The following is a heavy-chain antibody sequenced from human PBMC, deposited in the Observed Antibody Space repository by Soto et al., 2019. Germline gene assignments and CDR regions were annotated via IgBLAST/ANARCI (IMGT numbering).Heavy chain of an antibody. V-gene: IGHV1-69*04. CDR2: IIPILGIA. D-gene: IGHD6-19*01. CDR3: ARDSPRIYGNNDSGWYDY. Sequence: ASVKVSCKASGGTFSSYTISWVRQAPGQGLEWMGRIIPILGIANYAQKFQGRVTITADKSTSTAYMELSSLRSEDTAVYYCARDSPRIYGNNDSGWYDYWGQGTLVTVSS. J-gene: IGHJ4*02. CDR1: GGTFSSYT.